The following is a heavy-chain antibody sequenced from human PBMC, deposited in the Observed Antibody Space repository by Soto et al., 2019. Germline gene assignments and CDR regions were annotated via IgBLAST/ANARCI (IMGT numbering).Heavy chain of an antibody. CDR3: AKDSNKYSSSLRGRYFDY. J-gene: IGHJ4*02. CDR2: ISGGGSNT. V-gene: IGHV3-23*01. D-gene: IGHD4-4*01. Sequence: EVQLLESGGGLVQRGGSMRLSCAASGCPFSSYVMSRVRQAPGKGLERDSGISGGGSNTFYADSVKGRFTISRDNSKNTLLLKMNSLGAEDTAVYYCAKDSNKYSSSLRGRYFDYWGQGIGVTVSS. CDR1: GCPFSSYV.